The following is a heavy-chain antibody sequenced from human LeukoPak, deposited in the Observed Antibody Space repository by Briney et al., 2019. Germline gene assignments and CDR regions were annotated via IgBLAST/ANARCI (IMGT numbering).Heavy chain of an antibody. Sequence: KPSETLSLTCAVSGYSISSTYYWGWFRQPPGKGLEWIGSIYHSGIIYYNPSLKSRVAISVDTSKNQFSLKLSSVTAADTAVYYCARAETTGLPGYYYYMDVWGKGTTVTISS. D-gene: IGHD4-17*01. V-gene: IGHV4-38-2*01. CDR3: ARAETTGLPGYYYYMDV. J-gene: IGHJ6*03. CDR1: GYSISSTYY. CDR2: IYHSGII.